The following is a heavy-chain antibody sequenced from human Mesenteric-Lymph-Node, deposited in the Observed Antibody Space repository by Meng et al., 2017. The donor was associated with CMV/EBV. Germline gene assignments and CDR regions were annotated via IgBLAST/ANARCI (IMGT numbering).Heavy chain of an antibody. CDR2: IYSGGET. CDR3: ARDSNRDSRALSWDS. CDR1: GFTVSNNY. V-gene: IGHV3-53*01. J-gene: IGHJ4*02. Sequence: GGSLRLSCAASGFTVSNNYLSWVRQAPGKGLEWVSVIYSGGETYYADSVKGRFTISRDNAKNALYLQMNSLRPEDTAVYYCARDSNRDSRALSWDSWGQGTLVTVSS. D-gene: IGHD2/OR15-2a*01.